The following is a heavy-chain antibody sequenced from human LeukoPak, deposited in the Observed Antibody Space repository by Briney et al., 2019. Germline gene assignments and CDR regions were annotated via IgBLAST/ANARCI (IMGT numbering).Heavy chain of an antibody. CDR1: GYTFTGYY. D-gene: IGHD4-11*01. Sequence: ASVKVSCKTSGYTFTGYYMHWVRQAPGQGLQWMGWINLNSGGSNYAQRFQGRVTMTRDTSISTGYMELRRLRSDDTAIYYCAAALDFDYNIISDYWGQGTLVTVSS. J-gene: IGHJ4*02. V-gene: IGHV1-2*02. CDR3: AAALDFDYNIISDY. CDR2: INLNSGGS.